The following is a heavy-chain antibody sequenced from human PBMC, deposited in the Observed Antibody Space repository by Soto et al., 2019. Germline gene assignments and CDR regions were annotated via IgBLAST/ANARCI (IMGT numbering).Heavy chain of an antibody. V-gene: IGHV4-31*03. CDR2: IYYSGST. CDR3: AAAQSEYWFDY. CDR1: GGSISSAGYY. Sequence: SETLSLTCTVSGGSISSAGYYWSWIRQRPGKGLEWIGYIYYSGSTYYNPSLKSRLIISIDTSENQFSLKLSSVTAADTAVYYCAAAQSEYWFDYWGQGTLVTVPS. J-gene: IGHJ4*02. D-gene: IGHD2-8*02.